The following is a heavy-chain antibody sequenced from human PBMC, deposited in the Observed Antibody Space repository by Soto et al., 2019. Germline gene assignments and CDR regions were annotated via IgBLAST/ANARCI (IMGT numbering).Heavy chain of an antibody. J-gene: IGHJ6*02. V-gene: IGHV1-69*13. Sequence: ASVKVSCKASGGTFSSYAISWVRQAPGQGLEWMGGIIPIFGTANYAQKFQGRVTITADESTSTAYMELSSLRSEDTAVYYCASGVSATSYYHYYGMDVWGQGTTVTVSS. CDR3: ASGVSATSYYHYYGMDV. CDR2: IIPIFGTA. CDR1: GGTFSSYA. D-gene: IGHD2-8*01.